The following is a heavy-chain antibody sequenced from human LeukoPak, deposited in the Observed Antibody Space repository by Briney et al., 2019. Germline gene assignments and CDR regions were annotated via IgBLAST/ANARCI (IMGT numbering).Heavy chain of an antibody. CDR3: AREYDYGDPGIDY. CDR1: GFTFRGYW. Sequence: GGSLRLSCAASGFTFRGYWMSWVRRAPGKGLEWVANINQDGSEKNYVDSVKGRFTIFRDNPKNSLYLEMDSLRVEDTSVYYCAREYDYGDPGIDYWGHGALVTVSS. CDR2: INQDGSEK. J-gene: IGHJ4*01. V-gene: IGHV3-7*01. D-gene: IGHD4-17*01.